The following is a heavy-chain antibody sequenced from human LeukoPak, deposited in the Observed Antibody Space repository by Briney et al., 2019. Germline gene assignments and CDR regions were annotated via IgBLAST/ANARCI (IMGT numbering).Heavy chain of an antibody. CDR2: ISGSSSYT. D-gene: IGHD3-22*01. CDR1: GFMFSDYY. Sequence: PGGSLRLSCAASGFMFSDYYMNWIRQAPGKGLEWVSYISGSSSYTNYADSVKGRFTISRDNAKNSLYLQMNSLRDEDTAVYYCARSTYYYDSSGYLYPSFFDYWGQGNLVTVSS. V-gene: IGHV3-11*06. CDR3: ARSTYYYDSSGYLYPSFFDY. J-gene: IGHJ4*02.